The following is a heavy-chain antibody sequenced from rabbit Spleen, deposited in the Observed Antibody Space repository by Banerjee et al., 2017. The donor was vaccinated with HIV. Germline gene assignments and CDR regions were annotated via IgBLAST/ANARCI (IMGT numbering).Heavy chain of an antibody. Sequence: QSLEESGGGLVKPGASLTLTCKASGFSFSSGYDMCWVRQAPGKGPEWIACIYAGSGSAYYATWAKGRFTISKTSSTTVTLQMTSLTAADTATYFCARDLYSNDNGMDLWGQGTLVTVS. CDR1: GFSFSSGYD. V-gene: IGHV1S40*01. CDR3: ARDLYSNDNGMDL. J-gene: IGHJ6*01. D-gene: IGHD1-1*01. CDR2: IYAGSGSA.